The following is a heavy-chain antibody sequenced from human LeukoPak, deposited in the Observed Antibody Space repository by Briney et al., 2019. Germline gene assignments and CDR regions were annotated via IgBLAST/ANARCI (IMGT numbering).Heavy chain of an antibody. D-gene: IGHD6-13*01. CDR3: ARDLSPDTAAGKYYFDF. CDR2: IWFDAINK. Sequence: PGGSLRLSCAASGFTFSTHGMHWVRQAPGKGLEWVAVIWFDAINKYYADSVKGRFTISRDNSNNMLYLQMDSLRAEDTAVYYCARDLSPDTAAGKYYFDFWGQGTLVTVSS. J-gene: IGHJ4*02. CDR1: GFTFSTHG. V-gene: IGHV3-33*01.